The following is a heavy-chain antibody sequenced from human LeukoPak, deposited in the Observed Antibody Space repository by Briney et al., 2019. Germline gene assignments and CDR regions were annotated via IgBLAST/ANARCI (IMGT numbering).Heavy chain of an antibody. J-gene: IGHJ4*02. D-gene: IGHD3-16*01. Sequence: GESLKISCQASGYSFSSYWIGWVRQMPGKGPEWMVIIYPGDSDTKYGPSFEGQVTISADGSNSTAYLQWSTLKASDTAMYYCARRSSSGGYYFDYWGQGTLVTVSS. CDR3: ARRSSSGGYYFDY. CDR1: GYSFSSYW. V-gene: IGHV5-51*01. CDR2: IYPGDSDT.